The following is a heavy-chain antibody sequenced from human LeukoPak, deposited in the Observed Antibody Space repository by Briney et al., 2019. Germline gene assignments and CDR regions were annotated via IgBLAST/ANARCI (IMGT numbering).Heavy chain of an antibody. J-gene: IGHJ4*02. CDR1: GGSISSYY. CDR2: IYYSGST. V-gene: IGHV4-59*08. D-gene: IGHD6-19*01. Sequence: SETLSLTCTVSGGSISSYYRSWIRQPPGKGLEWIGYIYYSGSTNYNPSLKSRVTISVDTSKNQFSLKLSSVTAADTAVYYCARQEQWLAPFDYWGQGTLVTVSS. CDR3: ARQEQWLAPFDY.